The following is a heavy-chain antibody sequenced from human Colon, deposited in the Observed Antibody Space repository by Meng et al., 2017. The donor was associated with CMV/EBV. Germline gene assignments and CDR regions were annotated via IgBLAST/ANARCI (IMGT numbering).Heavy chain of an antibody. CDR1: GLVLSRYW. D-gene: IGHD3-3*01. CDR2: INEDGSER. V-gene: IGHV3-7*01. J-gene: IGHJ6*02. CDR3: ARRLEYGSSFGVDV. Sequence: GESLKISCATSGLVLSRYWMAWVRQTPGKELEWVANINEDGSERKYVDSVRGRFTISRDNVKSSVFLQMNGLRAEDTAVYYCARRLEYGSSFGVDVWGQGTTVTVSS.